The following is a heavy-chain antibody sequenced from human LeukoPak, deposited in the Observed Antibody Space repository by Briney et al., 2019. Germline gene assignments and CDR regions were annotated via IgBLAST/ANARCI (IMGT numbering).Heavy chain of an antibody. CDR3: VARGGASVFYYFDF. CDR2: ISGNGRTT. CDR1: GFTFSTYA. J-gene: IGHJ4*02. V-gene: IGHV3-23*01. D-gene: IGHD3-10*01. Sequence: GSLRLSCPASGFTFSTYAMTWVRQAPGKGPEWASSISGNGRTTYYSDSVRGRFTISRDNSRNTLYLQMNSLRADDTAVYYCVARGGASVFYYFDFWGQGTLVTVSS.